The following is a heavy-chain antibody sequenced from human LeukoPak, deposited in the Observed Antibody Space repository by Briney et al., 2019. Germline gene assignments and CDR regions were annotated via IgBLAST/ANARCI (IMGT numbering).Heavy chain of an antibody. CDR2: ISSNGRST. CDR1: GFTFSSYA. CDR3: AKAALDIVVVPAAMIGGDAFDI. Sequence: GGSLRLSCAASGFTFSSYAMHWVRQAPGKGLKYVSGISSNGRSTYYANSVKGRFTISRDNSKNTLYLQMNSLRAEDTAVYYCAKAALDIVVVPAAMIGGDAFDIWGQGTMVTVSS. D-gene: IGHD2-2*01. V-gene: IGHV3-64*01. J-gene: IGHJ3*02.